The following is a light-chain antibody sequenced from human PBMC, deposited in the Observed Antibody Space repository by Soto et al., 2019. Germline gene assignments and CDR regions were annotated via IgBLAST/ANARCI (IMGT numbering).Light chain of an antibody. CDR3: SSYTNSGTYV. J-gene: IGLJ1*01. Sequence: QSVLTQAASVSGSPGQSITISCTGTSSDVGSYNYVSWYQQDPGKAPKLIFYDVSNRPSGVSDRFSVSKSGNTASLTTSNLQAEDEAAYYCSSYTNSGTYVFETGTKVTVL. V-gene: IGLV2-14*01. CDR2: DVS. CDR1: SSDVGSYNY.